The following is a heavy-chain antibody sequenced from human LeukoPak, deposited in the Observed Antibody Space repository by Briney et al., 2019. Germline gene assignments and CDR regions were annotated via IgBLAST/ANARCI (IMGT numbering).Heavy chain of an antibody. D-gene: IGHD5-24*01. Sequence: SETLSLTCTVSGGSISSYYWSWIRQPPGKGLEWIGYIYYSGSTNYNPSLKSRVTISVDTSKNQFSLKLSSVTAADTAVYYCARSRWLQLRYYFDYWGQATLVTVSS. CDR2: IYYSGST. J-gene: IGHJ4*02. CDR1: GGSISSYY. V-gene: IGHV4-59*01. CDR3: ARSRWLQLRYYFDY.